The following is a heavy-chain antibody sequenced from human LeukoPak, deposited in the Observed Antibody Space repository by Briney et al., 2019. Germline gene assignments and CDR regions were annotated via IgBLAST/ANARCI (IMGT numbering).Heavy chain of an antibody. V-gene: IGHV4-59*01. CDR1: GGSISSYY. CDR3: ARTYYDILTGYYYFDY. J-gene: IGHJ4*02. Sequence: PSETLSLTCTVSGGSISSYYWSWIRQPPGKGLEWIGYIYYSGSTNYNPSPKSRVTISVDTSKSQFSLKLSSVTAADTAVYYCARTYYDILTGYYYFDYWGQGTLVTVSS. CDR2: IYYSGST. D-gene: IGHD3-9*01.